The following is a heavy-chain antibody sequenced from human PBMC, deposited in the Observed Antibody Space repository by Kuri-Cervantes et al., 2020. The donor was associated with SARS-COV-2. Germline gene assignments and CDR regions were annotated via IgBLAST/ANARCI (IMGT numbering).Heavy chain of an antibody. CDR3: ARTLDYYGSGTYCFYY. V-gene: IGHV4-61*01. Sequence: SETLSLTCIVSGGSVSSGSLYWSWIRQPPGKGLEWIGYIYYSGSTKYNPSLKSRVTMSVDTSKNQFSLKLNSVTPADTAVYYCARTLDYYGSGTYCFYYWGQGTLVTVSS. J-gene: IGHJ4*02. D-gene: IGHD3-10*01. CDR1: GGSVSSGSLY. CDR2: IYYSGST.